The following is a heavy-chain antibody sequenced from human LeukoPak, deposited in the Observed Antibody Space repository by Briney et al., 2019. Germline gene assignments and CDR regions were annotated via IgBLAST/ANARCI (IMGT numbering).Heavy chain of an antibody. J-gene: IGHJ4*02. CDR1: GGSISSSSYY. Sequence: SETLSLTCTVSGGSISSSSYYWGWIRQPPGKGLEWIGSTYYSGSTYYNPSLKSRVTISVDTSKNQFSLKLSSVTAADTAVYYCASEDYSGYDFGFDYWGQGTLVTVSS. CDR3: ASEDYSGYDFGFDY. V-gene: IGHV4-39*01. CDR2: TYYSGST. D-gene: IGHD5-12*01.